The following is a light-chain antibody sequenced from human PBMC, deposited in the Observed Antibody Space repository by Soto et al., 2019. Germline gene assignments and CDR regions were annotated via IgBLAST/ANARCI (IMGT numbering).Light chain of an antibody. CDR3: QQYDYYYT. Sequence: DIQMTQSPSALSASVGDRVTITCRASQGVSTSLAWYQQKPGKAPKLLIYDASSLETGVPSRFSGSGSGTEFTLIISRLQPDDFATYYCQQYDYYYTFGQGTKLEIK. J-gene: IGKJ2*01. CDR2: DAS. CDR1: QGVSTS. V-gene: IGKV1-5*01.